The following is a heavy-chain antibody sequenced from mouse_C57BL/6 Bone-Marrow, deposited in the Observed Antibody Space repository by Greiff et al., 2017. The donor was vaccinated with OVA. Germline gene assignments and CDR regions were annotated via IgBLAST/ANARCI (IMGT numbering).Heavy chain of an antibody. J-gene: IGHJ1*03. CDR1: GYTFTSYG. CDR2: IYIGNGYS. D-gene: IGHD2-4*01. CDR3: ARSEYDYDRVGWYFDV. Sequence: EVQRVESGAELVRPGSSVKMSCKTSGYTFTSYGINWVKQRTGQGLEWIGYIYIGNGYSEYNEKFKGKATLTSDTYSSTAYMQLSSMTSEDSAIYFCARSEYDYDRVGWYFDVWGTGTTVTVSS. V-gene: IGHV1-58*01.